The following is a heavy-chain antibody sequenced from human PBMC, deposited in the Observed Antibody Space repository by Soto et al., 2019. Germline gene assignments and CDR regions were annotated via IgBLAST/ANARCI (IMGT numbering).Heavy chain of an antibody. CDR2: IDPRDSYT. J-gene: IGHJ5*02. V-gene: IGHV5-10-1*01. D-gene: IGHD2-2*01. CDR3: ARIYYTSSTWDSRFAP. CDR1: GYTFTTFW. Sequence: PGESLKISCTGFGYTFTTFWISWVRQMPGRGLEWMGRIDPRDSYTTYSPSFQGHVTISVDKSIRTAYLQWGSLKASETAMYYCARIYYTSSTWDSRFAPWGQGTLVTVSS.